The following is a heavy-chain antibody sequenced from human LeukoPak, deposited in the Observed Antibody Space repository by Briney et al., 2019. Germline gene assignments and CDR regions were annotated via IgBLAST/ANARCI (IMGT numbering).Heavy chain of an antibody. D-gene: IGHD3-9*01. CDR2: IYYSGST. J-gene: IGHJ6*02. Sequence: PSETLSLTCTVSGGSISSYYWSWIRQPPGKGLEWIGYIYYSGSTNYSPSLKSRVTISVDTSKNQFSLKLSSVTAADTAVYYCAREGYDILTGYSYYGMDVWGQGTTVTVSS. CDR3: AREGYDILTGYSYYGMDV. V-gene: IGHV4-59*12. CDR1: GGSISSYY.